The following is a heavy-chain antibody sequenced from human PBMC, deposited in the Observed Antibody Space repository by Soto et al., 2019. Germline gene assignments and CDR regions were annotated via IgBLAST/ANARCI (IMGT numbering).Heavy chain of an antibody. D-gene: IGHD2-21*01. CDR3: ARGPSRLIMIAGPHEGFLWLDP. V-gene: IGHV1-8*02. J-gene: IGHJ5*02. CDR1: GYNFGNYD. CDR2: INPKNGDT. Sequence: ASVKVSCKASGYNFGNYDLNWVRQATGQGLEWMGWINPKNGDTGHAQKFQGRVTLTRDTSISTAYMELTGLRPDDTAVYYCARGPSRLIMIAGPHEGFLWLDPWGQGTLVTVSS.